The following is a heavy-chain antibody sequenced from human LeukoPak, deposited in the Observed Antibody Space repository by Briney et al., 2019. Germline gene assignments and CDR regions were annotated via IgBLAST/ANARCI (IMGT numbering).Heavy chain of an antibody. CDR2: ITPYNGGT. D-gene: IGHD1-26*01. CDR3: ARVAGVSYNYFDS. J-gene: IGHJ4*02. Sequence: ASVKVSCKASGYTFITYGITWVRQAPGRGLEWMGWITPYNGGTNYAQNLQDRVTMTTDTSTSTAYMELRSLRSDDTAVYFCARVAGVSYNYFDSWGQGTLVTVSS. CDR1: GYTFITYG. V-gene: IGHV1-18*01.